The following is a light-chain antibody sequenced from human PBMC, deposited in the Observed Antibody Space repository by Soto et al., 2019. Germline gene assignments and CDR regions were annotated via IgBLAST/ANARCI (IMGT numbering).Light chain of an antibody. CDR2: AAS. V-gene: IGKV1-39*01. CDR1: QSISSY. Sequence: DIQMTQSPSSLSASVGDRVTITCRASQSISSYLNWYQQKPGKAPKLLIYAASSLQSGVPSRFSGSGSGTDFTLTISSLQPEDFATDYCQQSYSTPPELAQGPKVAIK. CDR3: QQSYSTPPE. J-gene: IGKJ1*01.